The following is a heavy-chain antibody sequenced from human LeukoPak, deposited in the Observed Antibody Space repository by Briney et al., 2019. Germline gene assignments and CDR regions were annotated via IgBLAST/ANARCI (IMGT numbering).Heavy chain of an antibody. J-gene: IGHJ4*02. D-gene: IGHD7-27*01. CDR2: IYYSGST. V-gene: IGHV4-59*01. Sequence: SETLSLTCTVSGGSISSYDWSWIRQPPGKGLEWIGYIYYSGSTNYNPSLKSRVTISVDTSKNPLSLKLSSVPAADTAVYYCARELGPYIDYWGQGTLVTVSS. CDR3: ARELGPYIDY. CDR1: GGSISSYD.